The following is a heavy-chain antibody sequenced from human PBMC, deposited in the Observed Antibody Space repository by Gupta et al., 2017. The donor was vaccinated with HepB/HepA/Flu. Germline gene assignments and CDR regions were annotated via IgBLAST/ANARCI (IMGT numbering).Heavy chain of an antibody. J-gene: IGHJ4*02. CDR2: IWYDGSNK. Sequence: QVQLVESGGGVVQPGRSLRLSCAASGFTFSSYGMHWVRQAPGKGLEWVAVIWYDGSNKYYADSVKGRFTISRDNSKNTLYLQMNSLRAEDTAVYYCARVFVGATAFDYWGQGTLVTVSS. CDR1: GFTFSSYG. V-gene: IGHV3-33*01. CDR3: ARVFVGATAFDY. D-gene: IGHD1-26*01.